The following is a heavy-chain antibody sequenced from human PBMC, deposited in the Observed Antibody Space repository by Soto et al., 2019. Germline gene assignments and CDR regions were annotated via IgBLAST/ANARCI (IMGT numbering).Heavy chain of an antibody. CDR1: GGSISSGGYS. Sequence: PSETLSLTCAVSGGSISSGGYSWSWIRQPPGKGLEWIGYIYYSGSTYYNPSLKSRVTISVDTSKNQFSLKLSSVTAADTAVYYCARGTYYDFWSGYYRPSYYYYGMDVWGQGTTVTVSS. D-gene: IGHD3-3*01. CDR3: ARGTYYDFWSGYYRPSYYYYGMDV. J-gene: IGHJ6*02. V-gene: IGHV4-30-2*05. CDR2: IYYSGST.